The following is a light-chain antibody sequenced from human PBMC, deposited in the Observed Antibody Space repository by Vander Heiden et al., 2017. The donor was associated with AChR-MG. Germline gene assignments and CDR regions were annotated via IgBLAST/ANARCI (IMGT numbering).Light chain of an antibody. CDR2: LGS. CDR1: QSPLHSNGYNY. Sequence: DIVMTQSPLSLPVTHGEPASISCRSSQSPLHSNGYNYLDWYLQKPGQSPQLLIYLGSNRASGVPDRFSGSGSGTDFTLKISRVEAEDVGVYYCMQALQTPLTFGQGTKLEIK. J-gene: IGKJ2*01. V-gene: IGKV2-28*01. CDR3: MQALQTPLT.